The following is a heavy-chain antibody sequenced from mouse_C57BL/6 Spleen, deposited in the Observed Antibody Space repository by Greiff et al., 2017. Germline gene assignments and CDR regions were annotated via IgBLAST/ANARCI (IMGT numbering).Heavy chain of an antibody. CDR1: GYAFSSSW. CDR2: IYPGDGDT. V-gene: IGHV1-82*01. J-gene: IGHJ3*01. D-gene: IGHD2-1*01. Sequence: VQLQQSGPELVKPGASVKISCKASGYAFSSSWMNWVKQRPGKGLEWIGRIYPGDGDTNYNGKFKGKATLTADKSSSTASMQLSSLTSEDSAVYFCAKFNYTWFAYWGQGTLVTVSA. CDR3: AKFNYTWFAY.